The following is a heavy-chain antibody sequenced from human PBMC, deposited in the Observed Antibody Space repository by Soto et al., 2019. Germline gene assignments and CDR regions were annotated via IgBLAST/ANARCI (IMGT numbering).Heavy chain of an antibody. CDR1: GGTFSSYA. J-gene: IGHJ6*02. Sequence: SSVKVSCKASGGTFSSYAISWVRQAPGQGLEWMGGIIPIFGTANYAQKFQGRVTITADESTSTAYMELSSLRSEYTAVYYCVAELCSSTSCYTCEVAGYYYGMDVWG. CDR3: VAELCSSTSCYTCEVAGYYYGMDV. CDR2: IIPIFGTA. V-gene: IGHV1-69*13. D-gene: IGHD2-2*02.